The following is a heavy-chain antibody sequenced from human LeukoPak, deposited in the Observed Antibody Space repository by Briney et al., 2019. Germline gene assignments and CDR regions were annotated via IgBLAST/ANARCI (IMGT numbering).Heavy chain of an antibody. CDR3: AKLSLPAALTNFDY. CDR2: ISSSSSTI. CDR1: GFTFSSYS. Sequence: GSLRLSCAASGFTFSSYSMNWVRQAPGKGLEWVSYISSSSSTIYYADSVKGRFTISRDNAKNSLYLQMNSLRAEDTAVYYCAKLSLPAALTNFDYWGQGTLVTVSS. J-gene: IGHJ4*02. D-gene: IGHD2-2*01. V-gene: IGHV3-48*01.